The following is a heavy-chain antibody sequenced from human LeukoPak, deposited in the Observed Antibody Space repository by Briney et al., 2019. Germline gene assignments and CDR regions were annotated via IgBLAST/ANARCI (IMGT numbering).Heavy chain of an antibody. V-gene: IGHV4-31*03. CDR3: ASQDSYGYGTYFDP. CDR2: IYYSGST. D-gene: IGHD5-18*01. Sequence: PSQTLSLTCTVSGGSISSGGYYWSWLRQHPGKGLEWIGYIYYSGSTYHNPSLKSRVTISVDTSKNQFSLKLSSVTAADTAVYYCASQDSYGYGTYFDPWGQGTLVTVSS. CDR1: GGSISSGGYY. J-gene: IGHJ5*02.